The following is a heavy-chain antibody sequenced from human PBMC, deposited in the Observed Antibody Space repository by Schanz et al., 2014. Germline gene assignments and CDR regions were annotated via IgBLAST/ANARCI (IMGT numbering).Heavy chain of an antibody. J-gene: IGHJ6*02. V-gene: IGHV3-23*04. Sequence: VQLVESGGGVVQPGRSLRLSCAASGIDFSSYSMNWVRQAPGKGLEWVAGISGSGGSTDYADSVKGRFIIPRDNSKNTLYLQMNSLRAEDTAVYYCAKIRYDSSGYYLPYYGMDVWGQGTTVIVSS. CDR2: ISGSGGST. D-gene: IGHD3-22*01. CDR1: GIDFSSYS. CDR3: AKIRYDSSGYYLPYYGMDV.